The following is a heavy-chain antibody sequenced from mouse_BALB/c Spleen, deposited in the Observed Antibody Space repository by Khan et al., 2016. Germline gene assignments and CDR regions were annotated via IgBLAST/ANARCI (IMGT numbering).Heavy chain of an antibody. V-gene: IGHV4-1*02. CDR2: INPDSRTI. CDR1: GFDFRRYW. Sequence: EVELVESGGGLVQPGGSLKLSCAASGFDFRRYWMSWVRQAPGKGLEWIGEINPDSRTINYTPSLKDKFTISRDTAKNTLYLQMNKVRSEDTAIYYSARAGYYWYLAYWGQGTPVSVSA. J-gene: IGHJ3*01. D-gene: IGHD1-1*01. CDR3: ARAGYYWYLAY.